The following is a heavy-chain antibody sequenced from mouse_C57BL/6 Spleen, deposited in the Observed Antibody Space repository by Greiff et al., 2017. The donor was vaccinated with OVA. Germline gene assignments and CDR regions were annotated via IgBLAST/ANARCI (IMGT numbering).Heavy chain of an antibody. CDR2: ISSGGSYT. Sequence: EVMLVESGGDLVKPGGSLKLSCAASGFTFSSYGMSWVRQTPDKRLEWVATISSGGSYTYYPDSVKGRFTISRDNAKNTLYLQMSSLKSEDTAMYYCARRDSSGSFAYWGQGTLVTVSA. CDR3: ARRDSSGSFAY. D-gene: IGHD3-2*02. V-gene: IGHV5-6*02. CDR1: GFTFSSYG. J-gene: IGHJ3*01.